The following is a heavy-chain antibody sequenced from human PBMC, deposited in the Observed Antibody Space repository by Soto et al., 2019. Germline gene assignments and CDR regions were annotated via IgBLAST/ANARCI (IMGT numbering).Heavy chain of an antibody. Sequence: SCKASGYTFINYDINWVRQPANKGLEWIGRVFSSVSATYNPSLKSRVSISMDTPENRISLKLDSVTAADAGVYFCARDGMTTGDTWGPGTLVTVSS. V-gene: IGHV4-4*07. J-gene: IGHJ4*02. CDR2: VFSSVSA. D-gene: IGHD2-21*02. CDR1: GYTFINYD. CDR3: ARDGMTTGDT.